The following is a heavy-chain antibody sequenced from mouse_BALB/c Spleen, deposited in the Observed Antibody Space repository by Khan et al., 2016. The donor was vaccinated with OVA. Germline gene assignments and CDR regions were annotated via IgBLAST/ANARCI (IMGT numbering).Heavy chain of an antibody. CDR1: GYTFTTYW. CDR2: INPTSAYT. Sequence: QVQLQQSGAELAKSGASVKMSCKASGYTFTTYWMHWVKQRPGQGLEWIGYINPTSAYTDYNEKFKDKATLSADKSSSTAYMQLSSLTSEDSAVYYCARDRTSYWGQGTTLTVSS. J-gene: IGHJ2*01. V-gene: IGHV1-7*01. CDR3: ARDRTSY. D-gene: IGHD2-13*01.